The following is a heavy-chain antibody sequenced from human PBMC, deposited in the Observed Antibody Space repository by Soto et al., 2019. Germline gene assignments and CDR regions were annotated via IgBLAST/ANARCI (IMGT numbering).Heavy chain of an antibody. Sequence: PSETLSLTCAVYGGSFSGYYWSWIRQPPGKGLEWIGEINHSGSTNYNPSLKSRVTISVDTSKNQFSLKLSSVTAADTAVYYCARGYSGQCVDHWVHRSLVTVPS. J-gene: IGHJ4*01. V-gene: IGHV4-34*01. CDR3: ARGYSGQCVDH. CDR2: INHSGST. CDR1: GGSFSGYY. D-gene: IGHD4-4*01.